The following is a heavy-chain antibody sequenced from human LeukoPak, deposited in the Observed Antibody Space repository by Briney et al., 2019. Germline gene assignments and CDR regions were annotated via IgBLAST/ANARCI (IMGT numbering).Heavy chain of an antibody. V-gene: IGHV3-48*02. CDR2: ISSGGTTI. CDR1: GFTFSTSN. CDR3: ARVRCSAGTCSYFDY. D-gene: IGHD2-15*01. Sequence: GGSLRLSCAASGFTFSTSNMNWVRQAPGKGLEWVSYISSGGTTIYYADSVRGRFTISRDNAKNSLYLQMNSLIDEDTAVYYCARVRCSAGTCSYFDYWGQGTLVTVSS. J-gene: IGHJ4*02.